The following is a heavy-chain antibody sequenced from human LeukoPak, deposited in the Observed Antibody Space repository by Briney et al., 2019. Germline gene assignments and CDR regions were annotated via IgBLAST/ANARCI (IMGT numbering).Heavy chain of an antibody. V-gene: IGHV3-30*02. CDR1: GFTFSSYG. CDR2: IRYDGSNK. CDR3: ARPGYSTDWGRFDP. D-gene: IGHD6-19*01. J-gene: IGHJ5*02. Sequence: GGSLRLSCAASGFTFSSYGMQWVRQAPGKGLEWVAFIRYDGSNKYYADSVKGRFTISRDNSKNTLYLQMNSLRAEDTALYYCARPGYSTDWGRFDPWGQGTLVTVSS.